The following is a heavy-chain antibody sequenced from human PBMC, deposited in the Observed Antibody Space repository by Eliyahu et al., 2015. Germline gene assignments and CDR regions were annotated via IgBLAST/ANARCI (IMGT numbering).Heavy chain of an antibody. CDR2: TRNKANSYTT. D-gene: IGHD3-10*01. Sequence: EVQLVESGGGLVQPGGSLRLSCXAXGFTXSDHXXXWXRXAPGXGLEXVGRTRNKANSYTTEYAASVKGRFTISRDDSKNSLYLQMNSLKTEDTAVYYCAMTYYSVSGTYPPGSYWGQGTLVTVSS. V-gene: IGHV3-72*01. CDR1: GFTXSDHX. J-gene: IGHJ4*02. CDR3: AMTYYSVSGTYPPGSY.